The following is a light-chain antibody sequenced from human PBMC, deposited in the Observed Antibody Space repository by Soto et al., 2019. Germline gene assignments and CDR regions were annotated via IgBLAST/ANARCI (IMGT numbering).Light chain of an antibody. V-gene: IGKV3-15*01. CDR3: QHYNYWPPKT. Sequence: EIVLTQSPGTRSLSPGERATLSCRASQSARTKLAWYQQKPRQAPTLLIYGAYTRATGIPARFSGSGSGTDFTLTISSLQSEDFAVYYCQHYNYWPPKTFGQGTKVDIK. CDR2: GAY. CDR1: QSARTK. J-gene: IGKJ1*01.